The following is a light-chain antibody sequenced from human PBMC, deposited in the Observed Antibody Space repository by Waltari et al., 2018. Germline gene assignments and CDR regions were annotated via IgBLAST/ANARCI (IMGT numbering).Light chain of an antibody. V-gene: IGKV1-39*01. J-gene: IGKJ1*01. Sequence: IQMTQSPSSLSASVGDSVTITCRASQGINHYLHWYQQKPRRAPKLLIYAASSLQSGVPSRFSGSGYGTEFTLTISSLQPEDFATYYCQQSYSTPGTFGQGTKVEIK. CDR2: AAS. CDR1: QGINHY. CDR3: QQSYSTPGT.